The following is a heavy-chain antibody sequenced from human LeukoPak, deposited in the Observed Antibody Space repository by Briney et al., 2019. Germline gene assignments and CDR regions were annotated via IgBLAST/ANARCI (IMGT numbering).Heavy chain of an antibody. CDR3: ARIYNMIVDY. V-gene: IGHV3-30-3*01. CDR2: ISYDGTNK. J-gene: IGHJ4*02. CDR1: GFTFSNYA. Sequence: TGGSLRLSCAASGFTFSNYAMHWVRQAPGKGLEWVAVISYDGTNKYYADSVKGRFTISRDNSKNTLYLQMNSLRAEDTAVYYCARIYNMIVDYWGQGTLVTVSS. D-gene: IGHD3-22*01.